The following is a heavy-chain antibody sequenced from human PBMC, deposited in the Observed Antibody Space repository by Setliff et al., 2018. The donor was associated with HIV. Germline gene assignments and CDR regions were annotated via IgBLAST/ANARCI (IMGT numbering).Heavy chain of an antibody. Sequence: PSETLSLTCSVSGVSISNYYWSWIRQPPGKGLEWIGYMYYSGNTNYNPSLKSRVTISVDTSKSQFSLKLNSVTAADTAVYYCARDQSDWFYWGQGTLVTVSS. J-gene: IGHJ4*02. CDR2: MYYSGNT. CDR1: GVSISNYY. V-gene: IGHV4-59*01. D-gene: IGHD3-3*01. CDR3: ARDQSDWFY.